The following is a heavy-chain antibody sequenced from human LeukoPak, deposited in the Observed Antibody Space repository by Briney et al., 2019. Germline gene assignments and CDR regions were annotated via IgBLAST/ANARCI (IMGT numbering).Heavy chain of an antibody. CDR2: ISGSGGST. Sequence: PGGSLRLSCAASGFTFSSYAMSWVRQAPGKGLEWVSAISGSGGSTYYADSVKGRFTISRDNSKNTLYLQMNSLRAEDTAVYYCASPRYYDFWSGYYLFDYWGQGTLVTVSS. D-gene: IGHD3-3*01. CDR1: GFTFSSYA. J-gene: IGHJ4*02. CDR3: ASPRYYDFWSGYYLFDY. V-gene: IGHV3-23*01.